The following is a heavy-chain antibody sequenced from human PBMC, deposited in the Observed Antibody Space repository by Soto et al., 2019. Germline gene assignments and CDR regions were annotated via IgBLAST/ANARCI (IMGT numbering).Heavy chain of an antibody. CDR3: ARGAADYGDAFDI. CDR1: GDSTSRGGYY. V-gene: IGHV4-31*03. J-gene: IGHJ3*02. D-gene: IGHD4-17*01. CDR2: IYWSGNT. Sequence: QVRLQESGPGLVKPSQTLSLTCRVSGDSTSRGGYYWSWIRKHPGKGLEWIGYIYWSGNTYFNPSLKSRVSISLGTSSNQFSLNLTSVTAADTAVYYCARGAADYGDAFDIWGQVTTVTVSS.